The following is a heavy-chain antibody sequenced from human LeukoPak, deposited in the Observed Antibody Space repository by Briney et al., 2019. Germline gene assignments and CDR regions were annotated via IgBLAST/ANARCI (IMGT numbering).Heavy chain of an antibody. V-gene: IGHV3-7*01. CDR1: GFSFSTYW. Sequence: GGSLRLSCAASGFSFSTYWMSWVRQAPGKGLEWVANINQDGTEKYYVDSVKGRFTISRDNSKNTLYLQMNSLRAEDTAVYYCARDSDDAFDIWGQGTMVTVSS. CDR2: INQDGTEK. CDR3: ARDSDDAFDI. J-gene: IGHJ3*02.